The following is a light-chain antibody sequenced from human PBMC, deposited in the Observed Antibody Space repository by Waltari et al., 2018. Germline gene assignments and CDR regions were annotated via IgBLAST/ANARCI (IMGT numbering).Light chain of an antibody. CDR3: CSYAGSSTVV. CDR2: EVS. Sequence: QYAMTQPASVSGSPGQSITISCTGPSTDAGSYIVVSWYQQHPGKAPKLMMYEVSKRPSGVSNRFSGSKSGNTASLTISGLQAEDEADYYCCSYAGSSTVVFGGGTKLTVL. V-gene: IGLV2-23*02. CDR1: STDAGSYIV. J-gene: IGLJ2*01.